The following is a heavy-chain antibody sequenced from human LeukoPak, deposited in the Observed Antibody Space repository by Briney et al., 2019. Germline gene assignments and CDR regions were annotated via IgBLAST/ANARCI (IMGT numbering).Heavy chain of an antibody. CDR2: INQDGREK. Sequence: GGSLRLSCAASGFTFSDYYMNWVRQAPGKGLEWVANINQDGREKYYVDSVKGRFTISRDNAKNSLYLQMNSLRAEDTAVYYCALSLNYYDSSGYYYLDFDYWGQGTLVTVSS. V-gene: IGHV3-7*01. J-gene: IGHJ4*02. D-gene: IGHD3-22*01. CDR1: GFTFSDYY. CDR3: ALSLNYYDSSGYYYLDFDY.